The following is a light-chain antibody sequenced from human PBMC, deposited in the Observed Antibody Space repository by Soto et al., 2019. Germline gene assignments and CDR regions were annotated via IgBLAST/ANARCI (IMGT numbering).Light chain of an antibody. CDR3: QQYAGSPPT. Sequence: EIVLTQSPGTLSLSPGERATLSCRASQSVSRRYLAWYRQRPGQTPRLLIFGASSRATGIPDRFSGSGSGTDFTLTISRLEPEDFGVYYCQQYAGSPPTFGQGTKV. V-gene: IGKV3-20*01. CDR2: GAS. CDR1: QSVSRRY. J-gene: IGKJ1*01.